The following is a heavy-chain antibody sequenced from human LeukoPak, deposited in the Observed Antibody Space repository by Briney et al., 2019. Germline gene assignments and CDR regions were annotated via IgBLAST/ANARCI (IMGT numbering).Heavy chain of an antibody. V-gene: IGHV4-39*01. CDR1: GGSLNSRSYY. Sequence: SETLSLTCTVSGGSLNSRSYYWGWIRQPPGKGLEWIGRVYYGGTTYYNPSLKSRVTVSEDTSKSQFSLELSSVPAADTAVYYCARRATTVTTGYYYYYMDVWGKGTTVTVSS. CDR2: VYYGGTT. J-gene: IGHJ6*03. D-gene: IGHD4-17*01. CDR3: ARRATTVTTGYYYYYMDV.